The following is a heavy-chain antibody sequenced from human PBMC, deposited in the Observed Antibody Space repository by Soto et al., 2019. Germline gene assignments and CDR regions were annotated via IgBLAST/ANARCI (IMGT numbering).Heavy chain of an antibody. CDR1: GFTLRLHA. V-gene: IGHV3-33*08. CDR2: IWYDGSNK. CDR3: ARDGQQLTPYDLDV. Sequence: QVQLVESGGGVIQPGRSLRLSCAASGFTLRLHAMHWVRQAPGKGLEWVAQIWYDGSNKYYTDSVKGRFTLSRDDFKNTVFLQMDSLRAEDTAVYYCARDGQQLTPYDLDVWGQGTTVIVSS. D-gene: IGHD6-13*01. J-gene: IGHJ6*02.